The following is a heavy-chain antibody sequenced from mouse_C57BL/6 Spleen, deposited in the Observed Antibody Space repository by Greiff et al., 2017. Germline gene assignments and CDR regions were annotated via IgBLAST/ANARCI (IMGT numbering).Heavy chain of an antibody. D-gene: IGHD1-1*01. V-gene: IGHV1-62-2*01. CDR2: FYPGSGSI. CDR3: ARHEDYYGSPYGAMDY. J-gene: IGHJ4*01. CDR1: GYTFTEYT. Sequence: QVQLKESGAELVKPGASVKLSCKASGYTFTEYTIHWVKQRSGQGLEWIGWFYPGSGSIKYNEKFKDKATLTADKSSSTVYMELSRLTSEDSAVYFCARHEDYYGSPYGAMDYWGQGTSVTVSS.